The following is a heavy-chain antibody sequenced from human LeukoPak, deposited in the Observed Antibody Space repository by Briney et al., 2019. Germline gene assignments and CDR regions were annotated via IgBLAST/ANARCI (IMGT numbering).Heavy chain of an antibody. Sequence: GASVKVSCKTSGYTFTGYYIHWVRQAPGQGLEWMGWMNPNSGDTNYAQKLQGRVTMTTDTSTSTAYMELRSLRSDDTAVYYCARDPDCISANCYFAHYDYWGQGTLVTVSS. D-gene: IGHD2-2*01. V-gene: IGHV1-2*02. CDR3: ARDPDCISANCYFAHYDY. CDR2: MNPNSGDT. J-gene: IGHJ4*02. CDR1: GYTFTGYY.